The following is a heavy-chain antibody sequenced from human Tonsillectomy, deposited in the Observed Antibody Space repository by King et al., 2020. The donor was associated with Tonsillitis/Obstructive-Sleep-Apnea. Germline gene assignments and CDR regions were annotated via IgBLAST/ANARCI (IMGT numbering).Heavy chain of an antibody. D-gene: IGHD2/OR15-2a*01. CDR2: IDPSDSYT. Sequence: QLVQSGAEVKKPGESLRISCEGSGYSFTNYYINWVRQMPGKGLEWMGRIDPSDSYTNYSPSFQGHVTISADKSISTAYLQWSSLKASDTAMYCCASSTDFNFDNWGQGTLVTVSS. V-gene: IGHV5-10-1*03. CDR1: GYSFTNYY. CDR3: ASSTDFNFDN. J-gene: IGHJ4*02.